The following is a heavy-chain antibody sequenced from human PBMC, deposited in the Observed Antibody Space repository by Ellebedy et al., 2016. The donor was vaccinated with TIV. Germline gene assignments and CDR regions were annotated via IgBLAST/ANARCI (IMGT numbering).Heavy chain of an antibody. CDR1: GGAFRSNA. J-gene: IGHJ4*02. V-gene: IGHV1-69*13. Sequence: SVQVSCKTSGGAFRSNAIDWVRQAPGQGLEWMGGIIAIFGTTNYAQKFQGRVTITADESTRIVYMELSSLGSEDTAVYYCARASGYSSGWYNYWGQGTLVTVSS. D-gene: IGHD6-19*01. CDR3: ARASGYSSGWYNY. CDR2: IIAIFGTT.